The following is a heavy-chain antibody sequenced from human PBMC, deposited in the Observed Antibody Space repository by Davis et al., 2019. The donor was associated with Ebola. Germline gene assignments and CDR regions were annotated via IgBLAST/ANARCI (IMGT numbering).Heavy chain of an antibody. J-gene: IGHJ6*03. CDR3: ATHSSSSEYYYYMDV. CDR2: IYYSGST. CDR1: GGSISSGDYY. Sequence: PSETLSLTCTVSGGSISSGDYYWSWIRQPPGKGLEWIGHIYYSGSTYYNPSLKSRVTISVDTSKNQFSLKLSSVTAADTAVYYCATHSSSSEYYYYMDVWGKGTTVTVSS. D-gene: IGHD6-6*01. V-gene: IGHV4-30-4*08.